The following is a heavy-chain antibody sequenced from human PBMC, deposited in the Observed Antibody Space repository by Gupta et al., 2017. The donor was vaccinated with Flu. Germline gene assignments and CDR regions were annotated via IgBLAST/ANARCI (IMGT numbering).Heavy chain of an antibody. J-gene: IGHJ6*04. V-gene: IGHV3-7*01. Sequence: EGQLVESGGDLVQPGGSLRLSCAGSGFTVPTYWMSWVRQAPGKGLEWVANMKQDETEKYYADSVKGRFTVSKDNANNSMYLQMHSLRAEDTAVYYCARGFWSGSPVGGDVWGKGTTVTVSS. CDR1: GFTVPTYW. D-gene: IGHD3-3*01. CDR3: ARGFWSGSPVGGDV. CDR2: MKQDETEK.